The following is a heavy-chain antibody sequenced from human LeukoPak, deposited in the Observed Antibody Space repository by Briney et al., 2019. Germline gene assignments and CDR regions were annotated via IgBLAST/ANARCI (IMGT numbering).Heavy chain of an antibody. D-gene: IGHD1-26*01. V-gene: IGHV5-51*01. Sequence: GESLQISCQTSGYNFTTYWIVWVRRMPGKGLEWMGIIYPGDSDTRYSPSFQGQVTISADKSISTAYLLWSSLKASDTAIYYCARQEYSGSYLDSWGQGTLVTVSS. CDR3: ARQEYSGSYLDS. CDR2: IYPGDSDT. CDR1: GYNFTTYW. J-gene: IGHJ4*02.